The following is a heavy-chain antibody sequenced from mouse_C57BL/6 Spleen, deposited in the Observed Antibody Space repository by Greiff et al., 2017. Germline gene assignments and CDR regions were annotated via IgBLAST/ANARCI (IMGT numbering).Heavy chain of an antibody. V-gene: IGHV3-6*01. CDR1: GYSITSGYY. Sequence: ESGPGLVKPSQSLSLTCSVTGYSITSGYYWNWIRQFPGNKLEWMGYISYDGSNNYNPSLKNRISITRDTSKNQFFLKLNSVSTEDTATYYCARLDGYYGYAMDYWGQGTSVTVSS. J-gene: IGHJ4*01. CDR2: ISYDGSN. CDR3: ARLDGYYGYAMDY. D-gene: IGHD2-3*01.